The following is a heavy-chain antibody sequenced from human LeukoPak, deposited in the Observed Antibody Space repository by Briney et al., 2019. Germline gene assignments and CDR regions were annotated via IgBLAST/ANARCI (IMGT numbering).Heavy chain of an antibody. J-gene: IGHJ3*02. CDR3: AREVQQLGPGAFDI. V-gene: IGHV3-30*01. D-gene: IGHD6-13*01. CDR1: GFTFSSYA. CDR2: ISYDGSNK. Sequence: GGSLRLSCAASGFTFSSYAMHWVRQAPGKGLEWVAVISYDGSNKYYADSVKVRFTISRDNSKNTLYLQMNSLRAEDTAVYYCAREVQQLGPGAFDIWGQGTMVTVSS.